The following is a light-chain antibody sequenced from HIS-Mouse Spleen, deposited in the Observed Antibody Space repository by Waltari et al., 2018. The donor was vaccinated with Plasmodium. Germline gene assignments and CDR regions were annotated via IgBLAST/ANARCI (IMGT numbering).Light chain of an antibody. J-gene: IGLJ2*01. CDR2: DVS. Sequence: QSALTQPASVSGSPGQSITISCTGTSSAVGGYNSVSWYQQHPGKAPNLMIYDVSNRPSGVSNRFSGSKSGNTASLTISGLQAEDEADYYCSSYTSSSTLVFGGGTKLTVL. CDR1: SSAVGGYNS. V-gene: IGLV2-14*03. CDR3: SSYTSSSTLV.